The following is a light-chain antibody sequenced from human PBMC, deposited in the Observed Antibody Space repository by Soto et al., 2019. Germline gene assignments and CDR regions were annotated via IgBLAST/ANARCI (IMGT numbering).Light chain of an antibody. J-gene: IGKJ1*01. Sequence: AIRMTQSPSSFSASTGDRVTITCRASQGISSYLAWYQQKPGKAPKLLIYAASTLQSGVPSRFSGSGSGTDFTLTISSLQPEDFATYYCQQSYSTPGGTFGQGTKVDIK. V-gene: IGKV1-8*01. CDR3: QQSYSTPGGT. CDR2: AAS. CDR1: QGISSY.